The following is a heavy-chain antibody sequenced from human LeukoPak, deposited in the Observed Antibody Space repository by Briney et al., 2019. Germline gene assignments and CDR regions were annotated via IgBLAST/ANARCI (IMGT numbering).Heavy chain of an antibody. V-gene: IGHV3-53*01. CDR1: GFTVSSNS. D-gene: IGHD2-15*01. J-gene: IGHJ4*02. Sequence: TGGSLILSCAVSGFTVSSNSMSWVRQAPGKGLEWVSILYSGGGTDYADSVKGRFTISRDNSKNTLYLGMNSLRVEDTAVYYCAREYCSGGSCYRRQYYFDYWGQGTLVTVSS. CDR2: LYSGGGT. CDR3: AREYCSGGSCYRRQYYFDY.